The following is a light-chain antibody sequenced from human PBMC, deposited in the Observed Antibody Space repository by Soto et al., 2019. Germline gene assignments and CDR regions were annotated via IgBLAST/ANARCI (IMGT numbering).Light chain of an antibody. Sequence: QSALTQPASVSGSPGQSITISCTGTSSDVGGYNCVSWYQQHPGKAPKLMIYEVSNRPSGVSNRFSGSKSGNTASLTISGLRAEDEADYYCSSYTSSSTLVFGTGTKLTVL. CDR2: EVS. CDR1: SSDVGGYNC. V-gene: IGLV2-14*01. CDR3: SSYTSSSTLV. J-gene: IGLJ1*01.